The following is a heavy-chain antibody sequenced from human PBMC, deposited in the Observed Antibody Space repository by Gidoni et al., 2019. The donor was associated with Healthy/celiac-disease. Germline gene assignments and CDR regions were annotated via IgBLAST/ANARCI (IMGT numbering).Heavy chain of an antibody. CDR2: TYYRSKWYN. CDR1: GDSVSSNSAA. V-gene: IGHV6-1*01. J-gene: IGHJ4*02. D-gene: IGHD6-13*01. Sequence: QVQLQQSGPGLVKPSQTLSLTCAISGDSVSSNSAAWNWIRQSPSRGLEWLGRTYYRSKWYNDYAVSVKSRITINPDTSKNQFSLQLNSVTPEDTAVYYCARVSYSSSWYFSGGYFDYWGQGTLVTVSS. CDR3: ARVSYSSSWYFSGGYFDY.